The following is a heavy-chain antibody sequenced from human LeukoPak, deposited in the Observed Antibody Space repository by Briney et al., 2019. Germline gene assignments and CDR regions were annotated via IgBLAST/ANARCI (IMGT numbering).Heavy chain of an antibody. CDR1: GFTFSSYS. J-gene: IGHJ6*02. CDR2: ISSSSSYI. CDR3: ARIVPRYCSSTSCYTYYYYGMDV. V-gene: IGHV3-21*01. Sequence: PGGSLRLSCAASGFTFSSYSMNWVRQAPGKGLEWVSSISSSSSYIYYADSVKGRFTISRDNAKNSLYLQMNSLRAEDTAVCYCARIVPRYCSSTSCYTYYYYGMDVWGQGTTVTVSS. D-gene: IGHD2-2*01.